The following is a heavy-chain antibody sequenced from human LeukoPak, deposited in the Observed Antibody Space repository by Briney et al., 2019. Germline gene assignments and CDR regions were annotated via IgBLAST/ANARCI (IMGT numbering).Heavy chain of an antibody. J-gene: IGHJ4*02. D-gene: IGHD3-10*01. CDR3: TTPIITMVRGVITWDFDY. V-gene: IGHV3-15*01. CDR2: IKSKTDGGTT. CDR1: GFTFSDAW. Sequence: GRTLRLSRAASGFTFSDAWMSGVRQAPGKGREWVGRIKSKTDGGTTDYAATVKGRFTISRDDSKNTLYLQMNSLKTEDTAVYYCTTPIITMVRGVITWDFDYWGQGTLVTVSS.